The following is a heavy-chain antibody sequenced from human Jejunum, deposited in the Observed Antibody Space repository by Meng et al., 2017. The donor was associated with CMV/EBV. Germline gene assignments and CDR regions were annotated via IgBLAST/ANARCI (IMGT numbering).Heavy chain of an antibody. CDR2: ISISSYT. D-gene: IGHD4-23*01. Sequence: CAASGFTFSTYSMSWVRQAPGKGLEWVSSISISSYTYYADSVKGRFTISRDNAKNSLYLQMNSLRAEDTAVYYCARVVKGGNYLDYWGQGTLVTVSS. CDR3: ARVVKGGNYLDY. V-gene: IGHV3-21*01. CDR1: GFTFSTYS. J-gene: IGHJ4*02.